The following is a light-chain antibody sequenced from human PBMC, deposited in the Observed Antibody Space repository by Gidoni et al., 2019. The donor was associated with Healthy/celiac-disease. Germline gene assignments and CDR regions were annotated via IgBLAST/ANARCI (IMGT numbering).Light chain of an antibody. CDR2: AAS. CDR1: QSISSY. Sequence: DIQMNQSPSSLSASVGDRVTITCRASQSISSYLNWYQQTPGKAPKLLIYAASSLQSGVPSRCSGSGAGTDFTLTISSLQPEDSATYYCQQSYSTPRTFGGGTKVEIK. J-gene: IGKJ4*01. V-gene: IGKV1-39*01. CDR3: QQSYSTPRT.